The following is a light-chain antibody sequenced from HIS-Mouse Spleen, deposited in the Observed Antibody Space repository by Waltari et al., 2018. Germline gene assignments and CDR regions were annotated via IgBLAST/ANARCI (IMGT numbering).Light chain of an antibody. J-gene: IGLJ1*01. CDR1: KLGDKY. CDR2: QDS. V-gene: IGLV3-1*01. CDR3: QAWDSSTYYV. Sequence: SYELTQPPSVSVSPGQTASITCSGDKLGDKYACWYQQEPGQSPVLGTYQDSKRPSGTPERFAGSNPGNTATLTISGTQAMDEADYYCQAWDSSTYYVFGTGTKVTVL.